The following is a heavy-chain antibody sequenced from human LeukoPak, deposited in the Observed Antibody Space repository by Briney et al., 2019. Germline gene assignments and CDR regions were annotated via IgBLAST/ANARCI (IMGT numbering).Heavy chain of an antibody. J-gene: IGHJ4*02. CDR1: GFTFSNYG. CDR2: ISFDGSNK. D-gene: IGHD6-19*01. CDR3: AKDYGSTGWYGGDY. V-gene: IGHV3-30*18. Sequence: PGRSLRLSCAASGFTFSNYGMHWVSQAPGKGLEWVAVISFDGSNKYYADSVKGRFTISRDNSKNTLYLQMNSLRAEDTAVFYCAKDYGSTGWYGGDYWGQGTLVSVSS.